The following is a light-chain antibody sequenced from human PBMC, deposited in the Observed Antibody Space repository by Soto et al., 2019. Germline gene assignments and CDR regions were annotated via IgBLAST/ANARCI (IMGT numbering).Light chain of an antibody. CDR3: QHRDPCRT. CDR1: HSVSAY. CDR2: DVS. J-gene: IGKJ4*01. Sequence: EVVLTQSPASLSLSPGERATLSCRASHSVSAYLAWYQQKAGQATRLLIYDVSNRAPGTPARCTGRGSGTFFTLTSSILEPEDAAVYCCQHRDPCRTFGEGTKVDIK. V-gene: IGKV3-11*01.